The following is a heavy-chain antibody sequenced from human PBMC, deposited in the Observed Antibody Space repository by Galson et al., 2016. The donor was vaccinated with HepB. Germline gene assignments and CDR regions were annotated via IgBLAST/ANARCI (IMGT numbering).Heavy chain of an antibody. D-gene: IGHD3-3*01. V-gene: IGHV3-30*04. Sequence: SLRLSCAVSGFTFSSYAMHWVRQAPGKGLEWVAVISYDESSEYYADSVKGRFTISRDNSKNILYLEMNSLKIEDTAMYYCTRDRQTRSLTELRFLEWLFDYWGRGTLVTVSS. J-gene: IGHJ4*01. CDR2: ISYDESSE. CDR1: GFTFSSYA. CDR3: TRDRQTRSLTELRFLEWLFDY.